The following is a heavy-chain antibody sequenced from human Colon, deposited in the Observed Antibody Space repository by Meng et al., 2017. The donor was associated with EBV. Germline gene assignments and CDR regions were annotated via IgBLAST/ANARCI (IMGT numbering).Heavy chain of an antibody. J-gene: IGHJ4*02. V-gene: IGHV4-4*02. CDR1: GGSISSNNW. CDR2: VYHNGNA. Sequence: QRHVQGQGPLRLKPSGALSLPGAVVGGSISSNNWWSWVRQPQGKGLEWIGEVYHNGNANYNPSLKSRVTISVDKSKNQFSLKLSFVAAADTAICYRARELDAVGVTAYDLWGQGTLVTVSS. D-gene: IGHD2-21*02. CDR3: ARELDAVGVTAYDL.